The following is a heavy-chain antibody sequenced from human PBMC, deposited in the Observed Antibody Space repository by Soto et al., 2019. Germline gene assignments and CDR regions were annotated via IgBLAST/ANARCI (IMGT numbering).Heavy chain of an antibody. CDR1: GFTFSSYA. CDR2: ISSNGGST. V-gene: IGHV3-64*01. J-gene: IGHJ3*02. Sequence: GGSLRLSCAASGFTFSSYAMHWVRQAPGKGLEYVSAISSNGGSTYYANSVKGRFTISRDNSKNTLYLQMGSLRAEDMAVYYCAREGVMDIVVVPAAAMKGPPGAFDIWGQGTMVTVSS. CDR3: AREGVMDIVVVPAAAMKGPPGAFDI. D-gene: IGHD2-2*03.